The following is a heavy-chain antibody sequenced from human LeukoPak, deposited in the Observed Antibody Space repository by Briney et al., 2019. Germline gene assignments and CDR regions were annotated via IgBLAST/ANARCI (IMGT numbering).Heavy chain of an antibody. J-gene: IGHJ4*02. V-gene: IGHV4-39*01. CDR3: ASGIAAAGGCNY. CDR2: IYYSGST. CDR1: GGSISSSSYY. D-gene: IGHD6-13*01. Sequence: SETLSLTCTVSGGSISSSSYYWGWIRQPPGKGLEWIGSIYYSGSTYYNPSLKSRVTISVDTSKNQFSLKLSSVTAADTAVYYCASGIAAAGGCNYWGQGTLVTVSP.